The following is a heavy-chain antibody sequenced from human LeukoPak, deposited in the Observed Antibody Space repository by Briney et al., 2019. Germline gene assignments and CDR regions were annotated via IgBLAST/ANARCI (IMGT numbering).Heavy chain of an antibody. Sequence: ASVKVSCKASEYTFTGYYMHWVRQAPGQGLEWMGRINPNSGGTNYAQKFQDRVTMTRDTSISTAYMELNSLRSEDTAVYYCARVGYCSSTSCRRAYYYYYYMDVWGKGTTVTVSS. CDR3: ARVGYCSSTSCRRAYYYYYYMDV. CDR1: EYTFTGYY. D-gene: IGHD2-2*01. V-gene: IGHV1-2*06. J-gene: IGHJ6*03. CDR2: INPNSGGT.